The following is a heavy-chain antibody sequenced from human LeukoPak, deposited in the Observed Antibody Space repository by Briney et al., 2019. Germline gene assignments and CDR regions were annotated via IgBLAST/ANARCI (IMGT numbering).Heavy chain of an antibody. J-gene: IGHJ4*02. CDR1: GGSISSYY. CDR3: ARARPPFWSGYAYYFDY. V-gene: IGHV4-4*07. Sequence: SETLSLTCTVSGGSISSYYWSWIRQPAGKGLEWIGRIYTSGSTNYNPSLKSRVTMSVDTSKNQFSLKLSSVTAADTAVYYCARARPPFWSGYAYYFDYWGQGTLVTVSS. D-gene: IGHD3-3*01. CDR2: IYTSGST.